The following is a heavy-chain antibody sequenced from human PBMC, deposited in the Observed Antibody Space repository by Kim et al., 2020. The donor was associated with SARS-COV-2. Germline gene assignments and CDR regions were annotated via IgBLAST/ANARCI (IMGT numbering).Heavy chain of an antibody. Sequence: ASVKVSCKASGYTFTSYAMHWVRQAPGQRLEWMGWINAGNGNTKYSQKFQGRVTITRDTSASTAYMELSSLRSEDTAVYYCAKSGGSSERHARPHYYYYGMDVWGQGTTVTVSS. J-gene: IGHJ6*02. D-gene: IGHD2-15*01. CDR2: INAGNGNT. CDR3: AKSGGSSERHARPHYYYYGMDV. V-gene: IGHV1-3*01. CDR1: GYTFTSYA.